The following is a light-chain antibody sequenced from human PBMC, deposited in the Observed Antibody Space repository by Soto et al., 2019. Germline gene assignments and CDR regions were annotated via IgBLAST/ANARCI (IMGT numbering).Light chain of an antibody. CDR3: HQRSSWPLGT. Sequence: SVVTQDPATLSLSQGESATLSCRASQSVSSYLAWYHQKPRQGPRLLIYDASTRATGVSARFSGSGYGTDFTLTITILEPDDFAVYSCHQRSSWPLGTFGQVTKVDIK. V-gene: IGKV3-11*01. CDR1: QSVSSY. CDR2: DAS. J-gene: IGKJ1*01.